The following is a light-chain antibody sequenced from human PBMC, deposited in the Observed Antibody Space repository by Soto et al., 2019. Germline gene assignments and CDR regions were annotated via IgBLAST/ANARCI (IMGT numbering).Light chain of an antibody. CDR2: DAS. Sequence: ELVLTQSPATLSVSPGERATLSCRASQGVGSTLAWYQQAPGQATRLLIYDASTRATGIPARFSGDGSGTEFTHTISSLQSDDIAVYYCQHYKTWPLSFGGGTRVEI. J-gene: IGKJ4*01. V-gene: IGKV3-15*01. CDR3: QHYKTWPLS. CDR1: QGVGST.